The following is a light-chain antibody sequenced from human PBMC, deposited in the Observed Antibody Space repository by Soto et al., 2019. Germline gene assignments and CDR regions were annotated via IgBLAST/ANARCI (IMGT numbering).Light chain of an antibody. J-gene: IGLJ1*01. Sequence: QSALTQPASVSGSPGQSITISCTGTSSDVGAYKYVSWYQQHPGKVPKLIIYGVSNRPSGVSNRFSGSKSGNTAFLTISGLQPEDEADYYCISFTGTTTHDVFGTGTKVTVL. CDR2: GVS. CDR3: ISFTGTTTHDV. V-gene: IGLV2-14*03. CDR1: SSDVGAYKY.